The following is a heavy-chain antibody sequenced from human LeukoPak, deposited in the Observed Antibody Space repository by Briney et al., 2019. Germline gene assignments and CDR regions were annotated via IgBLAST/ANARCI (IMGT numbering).Heavy chain of an antibody. V-gene: IGHV1-2*02. J-gene: IGHJ4*02. CDR3: ARDRGIEVASTPDY. CDR2: ISPNSGGT. D-gene: IGHD6-19*01. CDR1: GYTFTGYY. Sequence: ASVKVSCKASGYTFTGYYMHWVRQAPGQGLEWMGWISPNSGGTNYAQKFQGRVTMTRDTSISTAYMELSRLRSDDTAMYYCARDRGIEVASTPDYWGQGTLVTVSS.